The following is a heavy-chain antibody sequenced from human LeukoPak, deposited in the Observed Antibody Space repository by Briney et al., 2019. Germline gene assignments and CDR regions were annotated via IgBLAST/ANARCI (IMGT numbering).Heavy chain of an antibody. CDR1: GFTFSSHW. Sequence: GGSLRLSCAASGFTFSSHWRHWVRQAPGKGLVWVSRINGAGSSTSYADSVKGRFTVSRDNAKNTLNLQMNSLRAEDTAVYYCARDLFFSDAGYSSGWRAEYFHHWGQGTLVTVSS. V-gene: IGHV3-74*01. J-gene: IGHJ1*01. CDR2: INGAGSST. D-gene: IGHD6-19*01. CDR3: ARDLFFSDAGYSSGWRAEYFHH.